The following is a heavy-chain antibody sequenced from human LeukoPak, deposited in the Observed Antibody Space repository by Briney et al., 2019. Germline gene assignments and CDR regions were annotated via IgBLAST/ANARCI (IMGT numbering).Heavy chain of an antibody. CDR1: GGSISSSSYY. Sequence: SETLSLTCTVSGGSISSSSYYWGWIRQPPGKGLEWIGSIYYSGSTYYNPSLKSRVTISVDTSKNQFSLKLTSVTAADTAVYYCARLGVPRHPHSSGEIYFDYWGQGTLVTVSS. J-gene: IGHJ4*02. CDR3: ARLGVPRHPHSSGEIYFDY. V-gene: IGHV4-39*01. CDR2: IYYSGST. D-gene: IGHD6-19*01.